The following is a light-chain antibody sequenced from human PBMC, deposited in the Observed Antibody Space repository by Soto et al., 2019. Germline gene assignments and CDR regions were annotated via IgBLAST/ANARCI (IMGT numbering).Light chain of an antibody. V-gene: IGLV3-21*04. J-gene: IGLJ2*01. Sequence: SYELTQPPSVSVAPGKTARIPCGGNNIGSKSVHWYQQKPGQAPVLVIYYDSDRPSGIPERFSGSNSGNTATLTISRVEAGDEADYYCQVWDSSSDHPRVFGGGTKVTVL. CDR3: QVWDSSSDHPRV. CDR1: NIGSKS. CDR2: YDS.